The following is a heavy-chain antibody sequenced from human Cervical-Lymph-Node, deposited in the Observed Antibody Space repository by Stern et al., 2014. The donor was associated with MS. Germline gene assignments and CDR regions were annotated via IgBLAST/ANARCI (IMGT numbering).Heavy chain of an antibody. V-gene: IGHV5-51*03. J-gene: IGHJ4*02. CDR3: ARGRGIALRPDY. CDR1: GYSLTNTW. CDR2: IYPGDSET. Sequence: VQLVQSGAELKKPGESLRISCKGSGYSLTNTWIGWVRQMPGKGLEWMGIIYPGDSETRYSPPFQGQVTISADKSINTAYLQWSSLKASDTAMYYCARGRGIALRPDYWGQGTLVTVSS. D-gene: IGHD6-13*01.